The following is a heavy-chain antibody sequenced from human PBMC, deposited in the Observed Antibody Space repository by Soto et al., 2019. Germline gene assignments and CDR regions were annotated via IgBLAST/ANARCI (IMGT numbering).Heavy chain of an antibody. V-gene: IGHV3-48*02. J-gene: IGHJ5*02. D-gene: IGHD3-10*01. CDR3: ARDRGFRGVLWFDP. CDR1: GFTFSSYS. CDR2: ISSGSKTI. Sequence: PGGSLRLSCAASGFTFSSYSMNWVRQAPGKGLEWVSFISSGSKTIHYADSVKGRFTISRDNAKNSLYLQMTSLRDDDTAVYYCARDRGFRGVLWFDPWGRGTLVTVSS.